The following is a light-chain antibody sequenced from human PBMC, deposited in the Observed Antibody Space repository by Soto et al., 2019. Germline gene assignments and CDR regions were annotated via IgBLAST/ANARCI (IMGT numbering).Light chain of an antibody. CDR3: QSYDSSLSGSGV. V-gene: IGLV1-40*01. J-gene: IGLJ2*01. CDR1: SSNIGAGYD. CDR2: GNS. Sequence: QAVVTQPPSVSGAPGQRVTISCTGSSSNIGAGYDVHWYQQLPGTAPILLIYGNSNRPSGVPDRFSGSKSGTSASLAITGLQAEDEADYYCQSYDSSLSGSGVFGGGTKLTVL.